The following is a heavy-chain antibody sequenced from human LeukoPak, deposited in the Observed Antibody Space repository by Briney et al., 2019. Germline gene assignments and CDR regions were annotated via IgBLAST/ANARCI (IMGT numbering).Heavy chain of an antibody. D-gene: IGHD5-18*01. CDR2: IYHTGST. Sequence: SETLSLTCTVSGGSFSSTSYYWGWIRQPPGKGLEWITNIYHTGSTYYNPSLKSRVTISVDTSANQFSLKLNSVTAADTAVYYCARGGYSYGLGFDPWGQGTLVTVSS. CDR1: GGSFSSTSYY. V-gene: IGHV4-39*01. J-gene: IGHJ5*02. CDR3: ARGGYSYGLGFDP.